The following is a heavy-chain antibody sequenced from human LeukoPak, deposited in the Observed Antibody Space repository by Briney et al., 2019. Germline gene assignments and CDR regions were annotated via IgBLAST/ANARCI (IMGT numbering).Heavy chain of an antibody. J-gene: IGHJ6*02. Sequence: PGGSLRLSCVASGFTFSRFGMHWVRQAPGKGLEWVAVISQDGGIEYYAESVKGRFTISRDNSKNTLYLQMNSLRAEDTAVYYCARDGGSGSYLHYYYGMDVWGQGTTVTVSS. CDR2: ISQDGGIE. CDR1: GFTFSRFG. V-gene: IGHV3-30*03. CDR3: ARDGGSGSYLHYYYGMDV. D-gene: IGHD3-10*01.